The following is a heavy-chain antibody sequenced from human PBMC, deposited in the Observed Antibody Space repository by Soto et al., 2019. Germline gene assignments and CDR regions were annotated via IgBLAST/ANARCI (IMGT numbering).Heavy chain of an antibody. J-gene: IGHJ4*02. Sequence: QVQLQQWGAGLLKPSETLSLTCAVYGGSFSGYYWSWIRPPPGKGLEWIGESNHSGSTKYNPSLNGRVSISVEPSQSQCSLKLSSGTAAETAVYYCASGYSNYYGSGPPGYWGQGTRVTFAA. CDR1: GGSFSGYY. V-gene: IGHV4-34*01. D-gene: IGHD3-10*01. CDR2: SNHSGST. CDR3: ASGYSNYYGSGPPGY.